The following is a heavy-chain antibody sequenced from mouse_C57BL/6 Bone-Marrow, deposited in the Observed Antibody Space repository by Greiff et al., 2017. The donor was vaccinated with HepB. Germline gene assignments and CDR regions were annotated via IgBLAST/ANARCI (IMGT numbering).Heavy chain of an antibody. J-gene: IGHJ1*03. D-gene: IGHD2-2*01. Sequence: QVQLQQSGAELAKPGASVKLSCKASGYTFTSYWMHWVQQRPGQGLEWIGYINPSSGYTKYKQKFKDKATLTADKSCSTAYLQLSSLTYEDSAVYYCARDAGYPPYWYFDVWGTGTTVTVSS. V-gene: IGHV1-7*01. CDR3: ARDAGYPPYWYFDV. CDR1: GYTFTSYW. CDR2: INPSSGYT.